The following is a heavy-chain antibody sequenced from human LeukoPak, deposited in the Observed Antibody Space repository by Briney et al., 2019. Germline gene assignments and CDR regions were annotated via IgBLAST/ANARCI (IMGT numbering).Heavy chain of an antibody. V-gene: IGHV1-46*01. Sequence: ASVKVSCKASGYTFTSYYMHWVRQAPGQGLEWMGIINPSGGSTSYAQKFQGRVNMTRDMSTSTVYMELSSLRSEDTGVYYCARGATVVTISDWGQGTLVTVSS. D-gene: IGHD4-23*01. CDR2: INPSGGST. CDR1: GYTFTSYY. J-gene: IGHJ4*02. CDR3: ARGATVVTISD.